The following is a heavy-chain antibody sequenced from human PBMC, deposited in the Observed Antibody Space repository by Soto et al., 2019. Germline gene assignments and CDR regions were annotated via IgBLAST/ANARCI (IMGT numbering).Heavy chain of an antibody. CDR1: GFSLTTGVG. CDR3: AHRVNMARGPYNYFGP. CDR2: IYWNDEK. V-gene: IGHV2-5*01. Sequence: SGPTLVNPTQTLTLTCSFSGFSLTTGVGVGWIRQPPGRALEWLAIIYWNDEKLYNPSLKTRLTITKDTSKNQVVLTVTDMDPVDTATYYCAHRVNMARGPYNYFGPWGQGTLVTVSS. D-gene: IGHD3-10*01. J-gene: IGHJ5*02.